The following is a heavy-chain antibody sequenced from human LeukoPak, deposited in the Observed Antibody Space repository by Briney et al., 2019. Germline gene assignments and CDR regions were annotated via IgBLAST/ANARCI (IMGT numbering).Heavy chain of an antibody. CDR2: IYHSGST. CDR1: GYSISSGYY. V-gene: IGHV4-38-2*01. D-gene: IGHD2-2*02. J-gene: IGHJ3*02. CDR3: ARIICSSTRCYRRGTFDI. Sequence: SETLSLTCAVSGYSISSGYYWGWIRQPPGKGLEWIGTIYHSGSTYYNSSLKSRVTISVVTSKNQFSLKLSSVTAADTAVYYCARIICSSTRCYRRGTFDIWGQGTMVTVSS.